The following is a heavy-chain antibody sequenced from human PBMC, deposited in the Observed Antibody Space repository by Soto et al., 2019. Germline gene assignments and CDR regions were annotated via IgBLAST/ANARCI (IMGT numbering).Heavy chain of an antibody. Sequence: GASVKVSCKASGYIFTSYGISWVRQAPGQGLEWMGWISAYNGNTNYAQKLQGRVTMTTDTSTSTGYMELSSLRSDDTAVYYCAKDGGKDGYFGNWFDPWGQGTLVTVSS. D-gene: IGHD5-12*01. V-gene: IGHV1-18*01. CDR2: ISAYNGNT. J-gene: IGHJ5*02. CDR1: GYIFTSYG. CDR3: AKDGGKDGYFGNWFDP.